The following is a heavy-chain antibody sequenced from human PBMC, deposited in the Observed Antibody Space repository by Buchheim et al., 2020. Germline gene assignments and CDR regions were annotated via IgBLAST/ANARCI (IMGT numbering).Heavy chain of an antibody. D-gene: IGHD6-6*01. CDR1: EYTFTSYA. Sequence: QVQLVQSGAEVKKPGASVKVSCKASEYTFTSYAIHWVRQAPGQGPEWMGWINTGNGDTKYSQKFQGRVTITRDTSASTAYMELSSLRYEDTAVYYCARFLEYSSLSPDDYWGQGTL. J-gene: IGHJ4*02. V-gene: IGHV1-3*04. CDR3: ARFLEYSSLSPDDY. CDR2: INTGNGDT.